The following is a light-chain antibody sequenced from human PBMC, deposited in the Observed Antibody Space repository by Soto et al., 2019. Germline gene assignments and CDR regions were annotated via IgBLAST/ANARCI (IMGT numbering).Light chain of an antibody. Sequence: EIVLTQSPGTLSLSPEERATLSCRASQSVSSNYLAWYQQKPGQAPRLLIFGASSRASGIPDRFSGSGSGTDFTLTIGRLEPEDFALYYCQQYGRSPATLGQGTKVEIK. CDR2: GAS. J-gene: IGKJ1*01. CDR1: QSVSSNY. CDR3: QQYGRSPAT. V-gene: IGKV3-20*01.